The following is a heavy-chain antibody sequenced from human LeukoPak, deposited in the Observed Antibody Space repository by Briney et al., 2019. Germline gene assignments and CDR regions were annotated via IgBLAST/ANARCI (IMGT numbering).Heavy chain of an antibody. D-gene: IGHD1-26*01. CDR2: ISGSDSRT. J-gene: IGHJ4*02. CDR1: GFTFSSFA. V-gene: IGHV3-23*01. Sequence: GGSLRLSCAASGFTFSSFAMTWVRQAPGKGLEWVSAISGSDSRTYYADSVKGRFIISRDNSKDTASLQMNSLRAEDTAIYYCAKGRGSLDYWGQGTLVTVSS. CDR3: AKGRGSLDY.